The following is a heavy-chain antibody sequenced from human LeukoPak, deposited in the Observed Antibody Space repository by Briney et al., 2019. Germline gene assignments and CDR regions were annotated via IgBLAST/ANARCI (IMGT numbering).Heavy chain of an antibody. CDR3: AREGYYDSSGYGPFDY. D-gene: IGHD3-22*01. J-gene: IGHJ4*02. Sequence: PGRSLRLSCAASGFTFSSYAMHWVRQAQGKGLEWVAVISYDGSNKYYADSVKGRFTISRDNSKNTLYLQMNSLRAEDTAVYYCAREGYYDSSGYGPFDYWGQGTLVTVSS. CDR1: GFTFSSYA. V-gene: IGHV3-30*04. CDR2: ISYDGSNK.